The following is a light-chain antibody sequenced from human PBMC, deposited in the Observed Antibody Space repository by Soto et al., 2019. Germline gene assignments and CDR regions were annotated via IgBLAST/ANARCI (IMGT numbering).Light chain of an antibody. J-gene: IGKJ1*01. CDR2: KAS. CDR3: QQYTSFWT. CDR1: QSIDSW. V-gene: IGKV1-5*03. Sequence: IQMTQSPSTLSASVGDRVTITCRATQSIDSWLAWYQQKPGKAPKLLIYKASSLESGVPSRFSGSGSGTEFTLTSSSLQPDDFATYYCQQYTSFWTFGQGTKVEIK.